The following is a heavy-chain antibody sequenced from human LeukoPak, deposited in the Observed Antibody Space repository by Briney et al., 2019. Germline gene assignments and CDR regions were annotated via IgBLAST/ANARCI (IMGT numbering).Heavy chain of an antibody. Sequence: GGSLRLSCAASGFTFSNYGTAWVRQAPGKGLEWVSGISGGNAYYADSVKGRFTVSRDNSKNTMYLQMNSLRAEDTAIYYCAKWNGYGDYWGQGTLVTVSS. CDR1: GFTFSNYG. V-gene: IGHV3-23*01. CDR2: ISGGNA. J-gene: IGHJ4*02. CDR3: AKWNGYGDY. D-gene: IGHD3-3*01.